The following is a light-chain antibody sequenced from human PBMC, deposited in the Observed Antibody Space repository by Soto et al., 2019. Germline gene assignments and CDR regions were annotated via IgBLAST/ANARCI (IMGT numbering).Light chain of an antibody. CDR2: DAS. V-gene: IGKV3-11*01. Sequence: DIVLTQSPATLSLSPGERATLACRASQTIYTYLDWYQQKPGQAPRLLIHDASFRATGIAARFSGSGSGTDFTLTISSLEPDDFAVYYCQQRYNWPVTFAGGTKVEIK. CDR1: QTIYTY. J-gene: IGKJ4*01. CDR3: QQRYNWPVT.